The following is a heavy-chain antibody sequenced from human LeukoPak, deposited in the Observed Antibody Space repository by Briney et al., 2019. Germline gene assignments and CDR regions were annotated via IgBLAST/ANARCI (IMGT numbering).Heavy chain of an antibody. CDR1: GFPLSSYS. CDR2: ISSSSSYI. J-gene: IGHJ3*02. CDR3: ARAVYGFDAFDI. D-gene: IGHD4-17*01. Sequence: GGSLRLSCAASGFPLSSYSMNWVRQAPGKGLEWVSSISSSSSYIYYADSVKGRFTISRDNAKNSLYLQMNSLGAEDTAVYYCARAVYGFDAFDIWGQGTMVTVSS. V-gene: IGHV3-21*01.